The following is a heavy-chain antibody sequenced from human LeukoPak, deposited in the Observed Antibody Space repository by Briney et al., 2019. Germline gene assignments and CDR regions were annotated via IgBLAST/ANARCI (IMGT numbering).Heavy chain of an antibody. J-gene: IGHJ4*02. CDR1: GFTFSSYA. CDR3: AKESPYAVGGTGRVYYFDY. D-gene: IGHD1-26*01. CDR2: IRNRDRR. V-gene: IGHV3-23*01. Sequence: GGSLRLSCAASGFTFSSYAISWVRQAPGKGLEWVSAIRNRDRRYYTDSVKGRFTISRDNSKNTVHLQMNSLRAEDTAVYYCAKESPYAVGGTGRVYYFDYWGQGAPVTVSS.